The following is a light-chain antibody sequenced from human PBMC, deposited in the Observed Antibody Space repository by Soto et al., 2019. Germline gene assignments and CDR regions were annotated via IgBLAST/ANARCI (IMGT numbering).Light chain of an antibody. V-gene: IGKV3-15*01. J-gene: IGKJ1*01. CDR2: GAS. CDR1: QSVSSN. CDR3: QPYNNWPGT. Sequence: EIVMTQSPATLSVSPGERATLSCRASQSVSSNLAWYQQKHGQAPTLLIYGASTSATGIPARFSCSGSGTEFPLTISSLQSEDVAVDYCQPYNNWPGTFGQGTKVEI.